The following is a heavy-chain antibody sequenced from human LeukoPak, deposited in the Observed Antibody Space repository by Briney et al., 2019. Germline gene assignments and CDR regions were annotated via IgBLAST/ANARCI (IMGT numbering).Heavy chain of an antibody. J-gene: IGHJ5*02. CDR3: AREGIAAAGNWFDP. V-gene: IGHV4-34*01. CDR1: GGSFSGYY. CDR2: IYYSGST. Sequence: SETLSLTCAVYGGSFSGYYWSWIRQPPGKGLEWIGSIYYSGSTYYNPSLKSRVTISVDTSKNQFSLKLSSVTAADTAVYYCAREGIAAAGNWFDPWGQGTLVTVSS. D-gene: IGHD6-13*01.